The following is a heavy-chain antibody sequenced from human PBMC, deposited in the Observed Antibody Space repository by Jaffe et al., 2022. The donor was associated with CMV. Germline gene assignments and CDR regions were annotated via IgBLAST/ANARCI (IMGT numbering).Heavy chain of an antibody. CDR2: ISSSSSTI. CDR3: ARDLVVLWFGELHRNPTYYYYGMDV. V-gene: IGHV3-48*02. D-gene: IGHD3-10*01. J-gene: IGHJ6*02. CDR1: GFTFSSYS. Sequence: EVQLVESGGGLVQPGGSLRLSCAASGFTFSSYSMNWVRQAPGKGLEWVSYISSSSSTIYYADSVKGRFTISRDNAKNSLYLQMNSLRDEDTAVYYCARDLVVLWFGELHRNPTYYYYGMDVWGQGTTVTVSS.